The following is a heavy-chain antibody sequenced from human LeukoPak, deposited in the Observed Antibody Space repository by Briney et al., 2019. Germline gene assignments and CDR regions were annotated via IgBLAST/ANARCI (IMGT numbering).Heavy chain of an antibody. J-gene: IGHJ4*02. D-gene: IGHD5-24*01. V-gene: IGHV3-23*01. CDR3: AKDMTSGDGYNNFDY. Sequence: GGSLRLSCADSGFTFSSYAMNWVRQAPGKGLEWVSAVSAGDDTTYYADSVKGRFTISRANSKNTLYLQMNSLRAEDTAVYYCAKDMTSGDGYNNFDYWGQGTLVTVSS. CDR1: GFTFSSYA. CDR2: VSAGDDTT.